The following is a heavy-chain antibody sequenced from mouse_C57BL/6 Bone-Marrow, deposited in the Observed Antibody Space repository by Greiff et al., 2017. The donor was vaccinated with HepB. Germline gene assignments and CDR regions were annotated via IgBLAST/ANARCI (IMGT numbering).Heavy chain of an antibody. Sequence: EVQVVESGGGLVQPGGSLSLSCAASGFTFTDYYMSWVRHPPGKALEWLGFIRNKANGYTTEYSASVKGRFTISRDNSQSILYLQMNALRAEDSATYYCARYWVYLDYWGQGTTLTVSS. V-gene: IGHV7-3*01. J-gene: IGHJ2*01. CDR3: ARYWVYLDY. CDR2: IRNKANGYTT. CDR1: GFTFTDYY.